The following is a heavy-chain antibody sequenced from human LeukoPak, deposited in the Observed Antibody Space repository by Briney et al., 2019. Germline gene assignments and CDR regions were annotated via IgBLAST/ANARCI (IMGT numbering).Heavy chain of an antibody. Sequence: GASVKVSCKASGYTFTSYAMHWVRQAPGQRLEWMGWINAGNGNTKYSQKFQGRVTITRDTSASTAYMELSSLRSEDTAVYYCARVYKAGDGMDVWGQGTTVTVSS. CDR2: INAGNGNT. CDR3: ARVYKAGDGMDV. CDR1: GYTFTSYA. J-gene: IGHJ6*02. D-gene: IGHD1-1*01. V-gene: IGHV1-3*01.